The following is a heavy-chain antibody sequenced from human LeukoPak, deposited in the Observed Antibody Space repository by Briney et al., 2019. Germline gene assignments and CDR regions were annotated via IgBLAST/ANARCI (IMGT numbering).Heavy chain of an antibody. CDR1: GFTFSSYA. CDR3: AKRRLTIFGVVAKYYFDY. V-gene: IGHV3-23*01. Sequence: GGSLRLSCAASGFTFSSYAMSWVRQAPGKGLEWVSAISGSGGSTYYADSVKGRFTISRDNSKNTLYLQMNSLRAEDTAVYYCAKRRLTIFGVVAKYYFDYWGQGPLSPSPQ. D-gene: IGHD3-3*01. J-gene: IGHJ4*02. CDR2: ISGSGGST.